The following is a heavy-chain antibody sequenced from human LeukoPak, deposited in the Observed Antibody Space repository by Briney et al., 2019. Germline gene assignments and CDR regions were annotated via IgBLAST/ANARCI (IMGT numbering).Heavy chain of an antibody. CDR1: GFTFSNAW. J-gene: IGHJ6*04. CDR2: IKSKSDGATT. CDR3: PTLEVVPAAMKGHYYYYGLEV. V-gene: IGHV3-15*01. D-gene: IGHD2-2*01. Sequence: GGSLRLSCSASGFTFSNAWMRWVRQAPGMGLEWVGRIKSKSDGATTDYAAPVKGRFTISREDSKNTLYLQMNSLKTEDTDVYYCPTLEVVPAAMKGHYYYYGLEVWGEGTTVTVSS.